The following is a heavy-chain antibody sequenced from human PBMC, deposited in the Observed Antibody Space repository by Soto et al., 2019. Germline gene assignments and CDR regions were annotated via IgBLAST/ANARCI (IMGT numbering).Heavy chain of an antibody. D-gene: IGHD6-19*01. CDR2: ISSSSSYT. V-gene: IGHV3-11*05. CDR1: GFTFSDYY. CDR3: AIIAVAGTGSGAFDI. Sequence: QVQLVESGGGLVKPGGSLRLSCAASGFTFSDYYMSWIRQAPGKGLEWVSYISSSSSYTNYADSVKGRFTISRDNAKNSLYLQMNSLIAEDTAVYYCAIIAVAGTGSGAFDIWGQGTMVTVSS. J-gene: IGHJ3*02.